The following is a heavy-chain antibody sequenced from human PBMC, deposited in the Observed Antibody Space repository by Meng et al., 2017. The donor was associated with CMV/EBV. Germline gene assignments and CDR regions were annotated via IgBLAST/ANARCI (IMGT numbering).Heavy chain of an antibody. J-gene: IGHJ6*02. CDR3: TTDTVTTVTTSPMWYYYYYYGMDV. V-gene: IGHV3-15*01. D-gene: IGHD4-11*01. Sequence: GESLKLSCAASGFTFSNAWMSWVRQAPGKGLEWVGRIKSKTDGGTTDYAAPVKGRFTISRDDSKNTLYLQMNSLKTEDTAVYYCTTDTVTTVTTSPMWYYYYYYGMDVWGQGTTVTVSS. CDR1: GFTFSNAW. CDR2: IKSKTDGGTT.